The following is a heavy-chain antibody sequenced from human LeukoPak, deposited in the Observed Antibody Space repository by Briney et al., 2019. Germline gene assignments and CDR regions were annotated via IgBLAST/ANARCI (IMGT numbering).Heavy chain of an antibody. CDR3: AREVGYNWNYFDY. J-gene: IGHJ4*02. Sequence: GGSLRLSCAASGFTFSSYSMNWVRQAPGKGLEWVSSISSSSYIYYADSVKGRFTISRDNAKNSLYLQMNSLRAEDTAVYYCAREVGYNWNYFDYWGQGTLVTVSS. V-gene: IGHV3-21*01. CDR2: ISSSSYI. CDR1: GFTFSSYS. D-gene: IGHD1-20*01.